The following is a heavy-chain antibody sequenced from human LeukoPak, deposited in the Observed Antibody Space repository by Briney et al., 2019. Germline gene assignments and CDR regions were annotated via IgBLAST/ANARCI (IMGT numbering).Heavy chain of an antibody. CDR3: AKTAVAGSVFGY. J-gene: IGHJ4*02. D-gene: IGHD6-19*01. V-gene: IGHV3-23*01. CDR1: GFTFTNYA. CDR2: ISASGVMT. Sequence: GGSLRLSCAASGFTFTNYAMTWVRQAPGKGLEWVSSISASGVMTYYADSVKGRFTISRDNSKNTLYLQMNSLRAEDTAVYYCAKTAVAGSVFGYWGQGTLVTVSS.